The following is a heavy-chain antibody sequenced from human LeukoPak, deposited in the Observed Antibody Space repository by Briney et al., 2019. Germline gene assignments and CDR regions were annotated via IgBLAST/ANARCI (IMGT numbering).Heavy chain of an antibody. CDR3: ARGATMIVVVIYDI. CDR1: GGSISSYY. CDR2: IYYSGST. J-gene: IGHJ3*02. Sequence: SETLSLTRTVSGGSISSYYWSWIRQPPGKGLEWIGYIYYSGSTNYNPSLKSRVAISVDTSKNQFSLKLSSVTAADTAVYYCARGATMIVVVIYDIWGQGTMVTVSS. D-gene: IGHD3-22*01. V-gene: IGHV4-59*01.